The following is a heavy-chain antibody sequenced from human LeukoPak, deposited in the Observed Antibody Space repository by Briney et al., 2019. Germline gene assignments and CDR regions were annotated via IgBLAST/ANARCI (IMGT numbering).Heavy chain of an antibody. CDR2: ISGSGGST. V-gene: IGHV3-23*01. CDR1: GFTFSSYA. CDR3: AKDHGGIAVAPYYFDY. D-gene: IGHD6-19*01. J-gene: IGHJ4*02. Sequence: GGSLRLSCAASGFTFSSYAMSWVRQAPGEGLEWVSAISGSGGSTYYADSVKGRFTISRDNSKNTLYLQMNSLRAEDTAVYYCAKDHGGIAVAPYYFDYWGQGTLVTVSS.